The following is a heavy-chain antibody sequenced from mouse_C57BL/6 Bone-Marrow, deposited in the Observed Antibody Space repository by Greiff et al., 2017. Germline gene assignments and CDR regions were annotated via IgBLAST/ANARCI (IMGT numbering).Heavy chain of an antibody. D-gene: IGHD2-2*01. J-gene: IGHJ3*01. CDR1: GYTFTSYW. V-gene: IGHV1-50*01. Sequence: VQLQQPGAELVKPGASVKLSCKASGYTFTSYWMQWVKQRPGQGLEWIGEIDPSDSYTNYNQKFKGKATLTVDTSSSTAYMQLSSLTSEDSAVYYCARWRLRRAFAYWGQGTLVTVSA. CDR2: IDPSDSYT. CDR3: ARWRLRRAFAY.